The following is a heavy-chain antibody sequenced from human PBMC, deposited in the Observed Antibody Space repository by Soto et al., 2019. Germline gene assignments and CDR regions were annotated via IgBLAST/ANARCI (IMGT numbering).Heavy chain of an antibody. CDR1: GFTFDDYA. CDR3: AKDATPVGVIPPYYYYYYMDV. V-gene: IGHV3-9*01. J-gene: IGHJ6*03. D-gene: IGHD3-22*01. Sequence: GGSLRLSCADSGFTFDDYAMHWVRQAPGKGLEWVSGISWNSGSIGYADSVKGRFTISRDNAKNSLYLQMNSLRAEDTALYYCAKDATPVGVIPPYYYYYYMDVWGKGTTVTVSS. CDR2: ISWNSGSI.